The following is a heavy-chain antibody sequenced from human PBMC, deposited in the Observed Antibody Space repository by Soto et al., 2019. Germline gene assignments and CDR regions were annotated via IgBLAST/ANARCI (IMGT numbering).Heavy chain of an antibody. CDR1: GYTFTSYA. V-gene: IGHV1-3*05. J-gene: IGHJ4*02. D-gene: IGHD2-21*02. Sequence: QVQLVQSGAEEKKPGASVKVSCKASGYTFTSYAMHWVRQAPGQRLEWMGWINAGNGNTKYSQKFQGRVTITRDTSASTAYMAVSSLRSEDTAVYYCARSIVVVTALAYWGQGTLVTVSS. CDR3: ARSIVVVTALAY. CDR2: INAGNGNT.